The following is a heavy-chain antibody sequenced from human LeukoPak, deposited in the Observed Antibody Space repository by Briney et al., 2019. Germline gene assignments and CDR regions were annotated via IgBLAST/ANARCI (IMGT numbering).Heavy chain of an antibody. CDR1: GYTFTSYA. CDR2: INTNTGNP. J-gene: IGHJ5*02. D-gene: IGHD6-6*01. V-gene: IGHV7-4-1*02. Sequence: ASVKVSCKASGYTFTSYAMNWVRQAPGQGLEWMGWINTNTGNPTYAQGFTGRFAFSLDTSVSTAYLQISSLKAEDTAVYYCARDEFAIAARRDDWFDPWGQGTLVTVSS. CDR3: ARDEFAIAARRDDWFDP.